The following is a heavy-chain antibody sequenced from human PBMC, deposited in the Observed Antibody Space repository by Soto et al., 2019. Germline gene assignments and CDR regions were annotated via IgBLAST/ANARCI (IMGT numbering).Heavy chain of an antibody. J-gene: IGHJ5*02. CDR3: AGLGVASGFDP. CDR2: INHSGST. D-gene: IGHD6-19*01. Sequence: QMQLQQWGAGLLKPSETLSLTCAVYGGSFSGYYWSWIRQPPGKGLEWIGEINHSGSTNYNPSLKGRVTLSVDTSKNLFSLKLSSVTAADTAVYYCAGLGVASGFDPWGQGTLVTVSS. V-gene: IGHV4-34*01. CDR1: GGSFSGYY.